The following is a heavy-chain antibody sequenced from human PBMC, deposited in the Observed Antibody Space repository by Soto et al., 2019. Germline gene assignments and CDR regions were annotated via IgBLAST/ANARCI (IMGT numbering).Heavy chain of an antibody. D-gene: IGHD3-3*01. CDR2: INHSGST. CDR3: ARGVFTYYDFWRPRNYMDV. J-gene: IGHJ6*03. CDR1: GGSFSGYY. V-gene: IGHV4-34*01. Sequence: NPSETLSLTCAVYGGSFSGYYWSWIRQPPGKGLEWIGEINHSGSTNYNPSLKSRVTISVDTSKNQFSLKLSSVTAADTAVYYCARGVFTYYDFWRPRNYMDVWGKGTTVTVSS.